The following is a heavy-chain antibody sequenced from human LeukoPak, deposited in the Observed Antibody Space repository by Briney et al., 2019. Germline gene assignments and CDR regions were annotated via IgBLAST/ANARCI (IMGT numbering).Heavy chain of an antibody. J-gene: IGHJ4*02. D-gene: IGHD6-13*01. Sequence: SETLSLTCAVYGGSFSGYYWSWIRQPPGKGLEWIGEINHSGSTNYNPSLKSRVTISVDTSKNQFSLKLSSVTAADTAVYYCARCRVAAARSPFDYWGQGTLVTVSS. V-gene: IGHV4-34*01. CDR3: ARCRVAAARSPFDY. CDR2: INHSGST. CDR1: GGSFSGYY.